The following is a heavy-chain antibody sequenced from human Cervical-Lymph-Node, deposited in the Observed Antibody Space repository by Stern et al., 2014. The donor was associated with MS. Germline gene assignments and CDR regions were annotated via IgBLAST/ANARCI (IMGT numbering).Heavy chain of an antibody. V-gene: IGHV3-30*03. J-gene: IGHJ4*02. Sequence: VQLVGSGGGVVQPGGSLRLSCAASGFTFSRYAMHYIRQAPGKGLEWVAAISFDEKNQNYVDSVKGRFIISRDNSNNILYLQMNSLRSDDTATYYCVPGSGAFDSWGQGTLVLVSS. D-gene: IGHD3-10*01. CDR3: VPGSGAFDS. CDR1: GFTFSRYA. CDR2: ISFDEKNQ.